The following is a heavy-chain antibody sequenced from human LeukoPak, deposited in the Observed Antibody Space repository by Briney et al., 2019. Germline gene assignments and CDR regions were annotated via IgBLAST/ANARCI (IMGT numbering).Heavy chain of an antibody. CDR2: INPSGGST. V-gene: IGHV1-46*01. J-gene: IGHJ3*02. Sequence: ASVKVSCKASGYTFTGYYMHWVRQAPGQGLEWMGIINPSGGSTSYAQKFQGRVTMTRDTSTSTVYMELSSLRFEDTAVYYCAREESMNNAFDIWGQGTMVTVSS. CDR1: GYTFTGYY. CDR3: AREESMNNAFDI. D-gene: IGHD2/OR15-2a*01.